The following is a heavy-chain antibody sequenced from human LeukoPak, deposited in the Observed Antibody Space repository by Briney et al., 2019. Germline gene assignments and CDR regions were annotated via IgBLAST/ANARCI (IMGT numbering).Heavy chain of an antibody. CDR1: GGSFSGYY. Sequence: PSETLSLTCAVYGGSFSGYYWSWIRQPPGKGLEWIGEINHSGSTNYNPSLKSRVTISVDTSKNRFSLKLSSVTAADTAVYYCARHEYYYDSSGYDDYWGQGTLVTVSS. D-gene: IGHD3-22*01. V-gene: IGHV4-34*01. J-gene: IGHJ4*02. CDR2: INHSGST. CDR3: ARHEYYYDSSGYDDY.